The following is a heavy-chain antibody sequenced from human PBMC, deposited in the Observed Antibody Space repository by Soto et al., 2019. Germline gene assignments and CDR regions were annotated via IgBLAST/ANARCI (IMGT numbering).Heavy chain of an antibody. D-gene: IGHD6-13*01. Sequence: QVQLQESGPGLVKPSQTLSLTCTVSGGSISSGGYYWSWIRQHPGKGLEWIGYIYYSGSTYYNPSLESRVIISVDTSKNQFSLRLSSVTAADTAVYYCARGGIAAAAPPDYWGQGTLVTVSS. CDR3: ARGGIAAAAPPDY. V-gene: IGHV4-31*03. J-gene: IGHJ4*02. CDR1: GGSISSGGYY. CDR2: IYYSGST.